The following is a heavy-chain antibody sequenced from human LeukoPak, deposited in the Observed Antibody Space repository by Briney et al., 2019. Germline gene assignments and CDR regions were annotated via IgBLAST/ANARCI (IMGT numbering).Heavy chain of an antibody. Sequence: ASVKVSCKASGYTFTDYYMHWVRQAPGQGLEWMGWINPKSGGTNYAQKFQGRVTMTRDTSISTVYMELSRLRSDDTAVYYCARGISYDYVWGSYGVDYWGQGTLVTVSS. J-gene: IGHJ4*02. CDR3: ARGISYDYVWGSYGVDY. CDR2: INPKSGGT. CDR1: GYTFTDYY. D-gene: IGHD3-16*01. V-gene: IGHV1-2*02.